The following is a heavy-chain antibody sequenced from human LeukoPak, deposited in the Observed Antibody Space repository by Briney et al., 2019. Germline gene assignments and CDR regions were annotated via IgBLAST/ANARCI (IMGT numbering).Heavy chain of an antibody. CDR2: IYTSGST. D-gene: IGHD4-17*01. V-gene: IGHV4-61*02. J-gene: IGHJ5*02. CDR3: ARDGATTVTTPRFDP. CDR1: GGSISSGSYY. Sequence: SETLSLTCTVSGGSISSGSYYWSWIRQPAGKGLEWIGRIYTSGSTNYNPSLKSRVTISVDTSKNQFSLKLSSVTAADTAVYYCARDGATTVTTPRFDPWGQGTLVTVSS.